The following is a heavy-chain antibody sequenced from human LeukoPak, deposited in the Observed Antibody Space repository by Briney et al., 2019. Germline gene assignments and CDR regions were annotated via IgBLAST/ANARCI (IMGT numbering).Heavy chain of an antibody. D-gene: IGHD2-15*01. CDR2: INHSGST. V-gene: IGHV4-34*01. Sequence: SETLSLTCTVSGGSISSYYWSWIRQPPGKGLEWIGEINHSGSTNYNPSLKSRVTISVDTSKNQFSLKLSSVTAADTAVYYCARGKVVAAAYFDYWGQGTLVTVSS. CDR3: ARGKVVAAAYFDY. CDR1: GGSISSYY. J-gene: IGHJ4*02.